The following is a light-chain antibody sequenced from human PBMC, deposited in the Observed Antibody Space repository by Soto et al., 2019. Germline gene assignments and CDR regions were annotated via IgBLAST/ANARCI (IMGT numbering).Light chain of an antibody. CDR3: QQRSNLLT. J-gene: IGKJ4*01. Sequence: EIVLTQSPATLSLSPGERATLSCRASQSVSSYLAWYQQKLGQAHRLLIYDASNRATGIPARFSGSGSGTDFTLTISSLEPEDFAVYYCQQRSNLLTFGGGTKVQIK. V-gene: IGKV3-11*01. CDR1: QSVSSY. CDR2: DAS.